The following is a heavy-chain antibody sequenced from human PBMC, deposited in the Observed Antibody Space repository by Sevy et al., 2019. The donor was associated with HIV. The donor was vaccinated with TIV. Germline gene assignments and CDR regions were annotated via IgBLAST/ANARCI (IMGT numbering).Heavy chain of an antibody. CDR2: ISAYNGNT. J-gene: IGHJ4*02. V-gene: IGHV1-18*04. Sequence: ASVKVSCKASGYTFTSYGISWVRQAPGQGLEWMGWISAYNGNTNYAQKLQGRVTMTTDTSTSTAYMELRSLRSDDTAMYYCARVGYDYVWGSYQATVGDYWGQGTLVTVSS. D-gene: IGHD3-16*01. CDR3: ARVGYDYVWGSYQATVGDY. CDR1: GYTFTSYG.